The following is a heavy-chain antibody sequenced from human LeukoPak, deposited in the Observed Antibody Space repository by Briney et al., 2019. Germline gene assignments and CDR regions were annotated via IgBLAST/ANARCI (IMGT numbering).Heavy chain of an antibody. Sequence: SETLSLTCIVSGGSISTYYWSWIRQPPGKGLEWIGYIYYTGSTTYNPTLKSRVSISVDTSKNKFSLDLNSVSAADTAVYYCARGRGDSRGTSFDPWGQGTLVTVSS. CDR2: IYYTGST. CDR3: ARGRGDSRGTSFDP. V-gene: IGHV4-59*01. D-gene: IGHD3-10*01. CDR1: GGSISTYY. J-gene: IGHJ5*02.